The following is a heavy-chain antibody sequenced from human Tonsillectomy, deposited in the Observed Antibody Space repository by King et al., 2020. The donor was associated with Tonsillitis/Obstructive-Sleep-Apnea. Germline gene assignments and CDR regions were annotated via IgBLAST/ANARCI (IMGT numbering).Heavy chain of an antibody. V-gene: IGHV3-30*03. J-gene: IGHJ4*02. CDR2: ISHDGNNQ. D-gene: IGHD1-1*01. CDR3: ARCRHIIRQNDPLFAY. Sequence: VQLVESGGGVVQPGRSLRLSCAASGFSFSHYGMHWVRQAPGKGLEWVAAISHDGNNQYYVDSVKGRLTISRDNSKNTQHLQMINLRADDTAFYFCARCRHIIRQNDPLFAYWGQGTLVTVSS. CDR1: GFSFSHYG.